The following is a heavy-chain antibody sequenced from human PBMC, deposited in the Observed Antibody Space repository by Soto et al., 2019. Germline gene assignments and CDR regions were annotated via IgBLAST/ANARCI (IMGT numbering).Heavy chain of an antibody. D-gene: IGHD2-15*01. V-gene: IGHV1-3*01. J-gene: IGHJ4*02. CDR1: GYTFTSYA. CDR3: AREWGDCSGGSCYDYFDY. Sequence: ASVKVSCKASGYTFTSYAMHWVRQAPGQRLEWMGWINAGNGNTKYSQKFQGRVTITRDTSASTAYMELSSLRSEDTAVYYCAREWGDCSGGSCYDYFDYWGQGTLVTVSS. CDR2: INAGNGNT.